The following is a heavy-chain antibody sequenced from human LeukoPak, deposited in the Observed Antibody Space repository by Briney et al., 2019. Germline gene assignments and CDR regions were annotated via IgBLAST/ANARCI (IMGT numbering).Heavy chain of an antibody. CDR2: ISGSGGST. CDR3: AKGLSVVRGVIYYGMDV. Sequence: GGSLRLSCAASGFTISSYAMSWVRQAPGKGLEWVSAISGSGGSTNYADSVKGRFTISRDNSKNTLYLQMNIVRAEDTAVYYCAKGLSVVRGVIYYGMDVWGKGTTVTVSS. D-gene: IGHD3-10*01. CDR1: GFTISSYA. V-gene: IGHV3-23*01. J-gene: IGHJ6*04.